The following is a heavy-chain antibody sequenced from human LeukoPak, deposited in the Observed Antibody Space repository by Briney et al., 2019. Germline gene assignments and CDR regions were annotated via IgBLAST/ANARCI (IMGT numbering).Heavy chain of an antibody. V-gene: IGHV3-7*01. CDR3: AREGYCSGGSCYGEYNWFDP. CDR1: GFTFSSYW. J-gene: IGHJ5*02. CDR2: IKQDGSEK. Sequence: GGSLRLSCAASGFTFSSYWMSWVRQAPGKGLEWVANIKQDGSEKYYVDSVKGRFTISRDNAKNSLYLQMNSLRAEDTAVYYCAREGYCSGGSCYGEYNWFDPWGQGTLVTVSS. D-gene: IGHD2-15*01.